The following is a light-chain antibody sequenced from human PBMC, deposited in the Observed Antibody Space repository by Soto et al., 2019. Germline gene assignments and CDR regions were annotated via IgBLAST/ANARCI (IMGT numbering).Light chain of an antibody. V-gene: IGKV3-15*01. CDR2: GAS. J-gene: IGKJ1*01. CDR1: QSVSSN. CDR3: QQYNNWPTGT. Sequence: EIVMTQTPAKLSVSPGERATLYCRASQSVSSNLAWYQQKPGQAPRLLIYGASTRATGIPARFSGSGSGTEFTLTICGLQSEDFAVYYCQQYNNWPTGTFGQGTKVDIK.